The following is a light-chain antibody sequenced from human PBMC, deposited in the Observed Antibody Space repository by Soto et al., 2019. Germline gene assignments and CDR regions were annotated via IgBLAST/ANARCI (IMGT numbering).Light chain of an antibody. CDR2: AAS. V-gene: IGKV3-20*01. J-gene: IGKJ1*01. Sequence: EIVLTQSPGTLSLSPGERATLSCRASQSVGNNYLAWFQQKPGQAPRILIFAASSRVAGIPDRISGSGSGSDFTLTISRLEPEDFAVYYCQQYSTSPWTFGQGTKVEIK. CDR1: QSVGNNY. CDR3: QQYSTSPWT.